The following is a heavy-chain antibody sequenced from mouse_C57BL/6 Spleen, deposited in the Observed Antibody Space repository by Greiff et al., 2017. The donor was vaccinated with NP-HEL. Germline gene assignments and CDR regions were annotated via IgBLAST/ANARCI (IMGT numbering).Heavy chain of an antibody. D-gene: IGHD1-1*01. V-gene: IGHV1-82*01. J-gene: IGHJ2*01. CDR3: ANSYYYGSSPDY. CDR2: IYPGDGDT. Sequence: QVQLQQSGPELVKPGASVKISCKASGYAFSSSWMNWVKQRPGKGLEWIGRIYPGDGDTNYNGKFKGKATLTADKSSSTAYMQLSSLTSEDSAVYFCANSYYYGSSPDYWGQGTTLTVSS. CDR1: GYAFSSSW.